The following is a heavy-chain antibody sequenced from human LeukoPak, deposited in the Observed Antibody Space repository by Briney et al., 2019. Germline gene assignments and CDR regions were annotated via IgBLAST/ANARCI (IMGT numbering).Heavy chain of an antibody. CDR2: ISGSGGSR. CDR1: GFTFSSYG. V-gene: IGHV3-23*01. Sequence: GGSLRLSCAASGFTFSSYGMNWVRQAQGKGMEWVWGISGSGGSRYYEDSVKGRFTISRDNSKIPVYLQMNSLRAEDTAVYYCAKSPRGFGEFYWSFDIWGQGTMVTVSS. CDR3: AKSPRGFGEFYWSFDI. J-gene: IGHJ3*02. D-gene: IGHD3-10*01.